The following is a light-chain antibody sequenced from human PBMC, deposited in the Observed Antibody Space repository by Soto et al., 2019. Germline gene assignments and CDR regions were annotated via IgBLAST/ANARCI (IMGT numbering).Light chain of an antibody. CDR1: HNINGL. Sequence: DIQMTQSPSTLSASVGDRVTITCRTSHNINGLLALYQQKPGQAPKLLIYMATDLEIGVPSRFSGSGSGTEFTLTISSLQPDDSATYYCQQYNTDFGGGTKVEI. CDR3: QQYNTD. V-gene: IGKV1-5*03. CDR2: MAT. J-gene: IGKJ4*01.